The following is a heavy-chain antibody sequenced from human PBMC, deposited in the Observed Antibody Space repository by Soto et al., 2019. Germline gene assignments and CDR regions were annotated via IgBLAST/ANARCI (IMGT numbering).Heavy chain of an antibody. CDR2: INPNSGGT. J-gene: IGHJ3*02. V-gene: IGHV1-2*02. D-gene: IGHD6-13*01. CDR3: ARDRDGSSWYAFDI. Sequence: ASVKVSCKASGYTFTGYYMHWVRQAPGQGLEWMGWINPNSGGTNYAQKFQGRVTMTRDTSISTAYMELSRLRSDDTAVYYRARDRDGSSWYAFDIWGQGTMVTVSS. CDR1: GYTFTGYY.